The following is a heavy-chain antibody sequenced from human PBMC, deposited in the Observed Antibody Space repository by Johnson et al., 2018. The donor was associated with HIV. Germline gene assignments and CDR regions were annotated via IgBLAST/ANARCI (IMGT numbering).Heavy chain of an antibody. J-gene: IGHJ3*01. D-gene: IGHD1-26*01. CDR1: GFTFSSYD. CDR3: AKDLVWNSGSYWDAFDV. Sequence: QVQLVESGGGVVQPGKSLKVSCAASGFTFSSYDMHWVRQPPGKGLVWVARSNSDGSSTTYADSVKGRFTLSSDNPKNTLYLHMNSLKPEDTAVYYCAKDLVWNSGSYWDAFDVWGQGTKVTVSS. V-gene: IGHV3-NL1*01. CDR2: SNSDGSST.